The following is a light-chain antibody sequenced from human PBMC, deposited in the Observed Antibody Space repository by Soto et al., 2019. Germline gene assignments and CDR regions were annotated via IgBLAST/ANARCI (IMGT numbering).Light chain of an antibody. J-gene: IGKJ5*01. CDR2: SAS. CDR1: QGISNW. Sequence: DIQMTQSLPSVSASVGDRVSITFRASQGISNWLAWYRQKPGKAPDLLISSASSLQSGVPSRFSGSGSGTDFTLTISSLQPEHFAIYYCQQTHSFPITFGQGTRLEIK. V-gene: IGKV1D-12*01. CDR3: QQTHSFPIT.